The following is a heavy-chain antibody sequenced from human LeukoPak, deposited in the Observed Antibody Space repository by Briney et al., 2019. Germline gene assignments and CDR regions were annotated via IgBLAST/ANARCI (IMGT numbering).Heavy chain of an antibody. D-gene: IGHD3-10*01. CDR2: IKEDGSEK. Sequence: PGGSLRLSCAASGFTFSNYWMSWVRQAPGKGLEWVANIKEDGSEKYYVDSVKGRFTISRDNARNSLNLQMNSLRAEDTAVYYCARGSMVRGPRIMDVWGKGTTVTVSS. J-gene: IGHJ6*04. V-gene: IGHV3-7*03. CDR3: ARGSMVRGPRIMDV. CDR1: GFTFSNYW.